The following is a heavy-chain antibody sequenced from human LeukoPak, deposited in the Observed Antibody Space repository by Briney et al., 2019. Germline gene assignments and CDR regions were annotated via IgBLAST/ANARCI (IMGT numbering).Heavy chain of an antibody. Sequence: PGGSLRLSCAASGFNFRTYGMHWVRHAPGKGLEGVAFIQFDESSKNYADSVKGRFTISRDNSKNTVYLQVNSLRAEDTAVYYCAKEDGTVVVSTFGDWGQGTLVTVSS. J-gene: IGHJ4*02. CDR1: GFNFRTYG. D-gene: IGHD3-22*01. CDR3: AKEDGTVVVSTFGD. CDR2: IQFDESSK. V-gene: IGHV3-30*02.